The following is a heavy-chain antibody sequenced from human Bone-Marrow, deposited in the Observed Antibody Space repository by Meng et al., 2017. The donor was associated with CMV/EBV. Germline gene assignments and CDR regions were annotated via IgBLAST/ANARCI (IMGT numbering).Heavy chain of an antibody. CDR3: GSVVDVSAGSSCSSATCADY. V-gene: IGHV4-59*12. D-gene: IGHD2-2*01. CDR2: IYYSGST. J-gene: IGHJ4*02. Sequence: SETLSLTCTVSGGSISSYYWSWIRQPPGKGLEWIGYIYYSGSTNYNPSLKTRSTITVDTPKNQFSLKLSSVTAAATAVYYRGSVVDVSAGSSCSSATCADYWGQGTLVTVSS. CDR1: GGSISSYY.